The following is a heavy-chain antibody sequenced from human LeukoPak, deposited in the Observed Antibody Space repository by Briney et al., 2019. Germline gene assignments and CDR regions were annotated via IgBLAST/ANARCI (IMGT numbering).Heavy chain of an antibody. D-gene: IGHD1-1*01. CDR2: INPNSGGT. Sequence: ASVKVSCKASGYTFTGYYMHWVRQAPGQGLEWMGWINPNSGGTDYAQKFQGWVTMTRDTSISTAYMELSRLRSDDTAVYYCARRETNWNGTYAFDIWGQGTLVTVSS. J-gene: IGHJ4*02. CDR1: GYTFTGYY. V-gene: IGHV1-2*04. CDR3: ARRETNWNGTYAFDI.